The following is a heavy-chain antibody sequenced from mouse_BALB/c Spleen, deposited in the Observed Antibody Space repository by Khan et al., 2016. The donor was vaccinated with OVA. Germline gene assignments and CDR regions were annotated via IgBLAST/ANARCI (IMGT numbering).Heavy chain of an antibody. J-gene: IGHJ4*01. CDR1: GYTFTNYG. CDR2: INTNTGEP. CDR3: ARSRWLLPAMDY. Sequence: QVQLKQSGPELKKPGETVKISCKASGYTFTNYGMNWVKQAPGKVLKWMGWINTNTGEPTYAEEFKGRFAFSLETSASTAYLQINNLKNEDTATYFRARSRWLLPAMDYWGQGTSVTVSS. D-gene: IGHD2-3*01. V-gene: IGHV9-3*02.